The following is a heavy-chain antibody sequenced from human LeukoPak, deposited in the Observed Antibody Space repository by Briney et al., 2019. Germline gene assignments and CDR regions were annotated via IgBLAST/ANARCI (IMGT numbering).Heavy chain of an antibody. CDR2: IRYDGIVK. CDR1: GFSFRTYG. CDR3: AKPRELKANLGYYFDC. V-gene: IGHV3-30*02. Sequence: PGGSLRLSCAASGFSFRTYGMHWVRQAPGKGLEWVSFIRYDGIVKYYAASVKGRFTISRDNSKNTLYLQMHSLRADDTAVYYCAKPRELKANLGYYFDCWGQGTLVTVSS. D-gene: IGHD3-16*01. J-gene: IGHJ4*02.